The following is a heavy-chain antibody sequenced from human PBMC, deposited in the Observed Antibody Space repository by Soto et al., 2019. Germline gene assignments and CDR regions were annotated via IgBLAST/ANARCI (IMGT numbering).Heavy chain of an antibody. CDR3: ARGRYCLNGRCFPNWFDS. D-gene: IGHD2-15*01. Sequence: SETLSLTCSVSGDSISTVDYFLAWIRQPPGQALEYIGYIYKSATTYYNPSFESRVAISLDTSKSQFSLNVTSVTAADTAVYFCARGRYCLNGRCFPNWFDSWGQGTLVTVSS. CDR2: IYKSATT. CDR1: GDSISTVDYF. V-gene: IGHV4-30-4*01. J-gene: IGHJ5*01.